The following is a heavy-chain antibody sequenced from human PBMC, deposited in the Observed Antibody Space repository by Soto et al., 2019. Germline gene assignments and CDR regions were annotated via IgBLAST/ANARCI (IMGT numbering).Heavy chain of an antibody. D-gene: IGHD6-13*01. CDR2: ISSSSSYI. Sequence: GALRLSCAASGFTFSSYSMNWVRQAPGKGLEWVSSISSSSSYIYYADSVKGRFTISRDNAKNSLYLQMNSLRAEDTAVYYCARDLSIAAAGTAYYYYYGMDVWGQGTTVTVSS. J-gene: IGHJ6*02. V-gene: IGHV3-21*01. CDR3: ARDLSIAAAGTAYYYYYGMDV. CDR1: GFTFSSYS.